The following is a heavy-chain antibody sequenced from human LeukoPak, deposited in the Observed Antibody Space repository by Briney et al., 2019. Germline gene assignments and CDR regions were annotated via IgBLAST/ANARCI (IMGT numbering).Heavy chain of an antibody. V-gene: IGHV3-30*02. CDR3: AKARGPVISVVIFDY. CDR1: GFTFSSYG. J-gene: IGHJ4*02. D-gene: IGHD3-22*01. Sequence: GGSLRLSCAASGFTFSSYGMHWVRQAPGKGLEWVAFIRYDGSNKYYADSVKGRFTISRDNSKNTLYLQMNSLRAEDTAVYYCAKARGPVISVVIFDYWGQGTLVTVSS. CDR2: IRYDGSNK.